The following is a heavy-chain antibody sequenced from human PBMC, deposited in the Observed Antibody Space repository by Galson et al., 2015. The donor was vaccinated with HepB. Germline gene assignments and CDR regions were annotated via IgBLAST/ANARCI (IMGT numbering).Heavy chain of an antibody. J-gene: IGHJ4*02. CDR1: GGSISRSSYY. V-gene: IGHV4-39*02. D-gene: IGHD3-10*01. Sequence: QVQLQESGPGLVKPSETLSLTCTVSGGSISRSSYYWGWIRQPPGKGLEWIGSIYYSGSAYYNPSLKSRVTISVDTSKSEFSLKLTSVTAADTAVYYCARDPGPSHYGSGPPDYWGQGTLVTVSS. CDR3: ARDPGPSHYGSGPPDY. CDR2: IYYSGSA.